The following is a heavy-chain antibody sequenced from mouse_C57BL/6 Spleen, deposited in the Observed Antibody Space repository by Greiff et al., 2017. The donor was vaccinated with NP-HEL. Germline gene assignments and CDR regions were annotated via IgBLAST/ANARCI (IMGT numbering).Heavy chain of an antibody. D-gene: IGHD2-1*01. CDR3: TRGDGNLFDY. CDR1: GFTFSDAW. J-gene: IGHJ2*01. Sequence: EVHLVESGGGLVQPGGSMKLSCAASGFTFSDAWMDWVRQSPEKGLEWVAEIRNKANNHATYYAESVKGRFTISRDDSKSSVYLQMNSLRAEDTGIYYCTRGDGNLFDYWGQGTTLTVSS. V-gene: IGHV6-6*01. CDR2: IRNKANNHAT.